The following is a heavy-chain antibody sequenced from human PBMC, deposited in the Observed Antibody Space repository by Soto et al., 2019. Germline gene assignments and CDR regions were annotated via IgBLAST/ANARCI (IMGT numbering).Heavy chain of an antibody. J-gene: IGHJ4*02. CDR1: GDSISSRSYY. Sequence: SETLSLTCTVTGDSISSRSYYWGWIRQPPGKGLEWIGSIYYSGSTYNNPSLRSRVSMSIDTSKDQFSLKLKSVTAADTDVYYCARDRTSSGYYFDCSLDYWGQGTQVTVSS. V-gene: IGHV4-39*02. CDR3: ARDRTSSGYYFDCSLDY. CDR2: IYYSGST. D-gene: IGHD3-22*01.